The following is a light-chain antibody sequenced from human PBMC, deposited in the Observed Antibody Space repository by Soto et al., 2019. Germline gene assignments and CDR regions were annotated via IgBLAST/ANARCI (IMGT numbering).Light chain of an antibody. CDR2: DAS. CDR1: QSVSSY. V-gene: IGKV3-11*01. CDR3: QQRTNWPLATT. J-gene: IGKJ5*01. Sequence: EIVLTQSPATLSLSPGERATLSCRASQSVSSYLAWYQQKPGQTPRLLIYDASNRATGVPARFSGSGSGTDFTLTISSLEPEDFAFYYCQQRTNWPLATTFGQGTRLEIK.